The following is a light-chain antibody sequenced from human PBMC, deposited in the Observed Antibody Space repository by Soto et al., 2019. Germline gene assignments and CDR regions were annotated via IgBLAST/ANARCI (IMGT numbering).Light chain of an antibody. Sequence: QSVLTQPRSVSGSPGQSVTISCTGTNSDVGAYNYVSWYQQHPGKAPKLMIYDVSKRPSGVPDRFSGSKSGNTASLTISGLQAEDEADYYCCSYAGRYTYVFGTGTKVTVL. CDR3: CSYAGRYTYV. CDR2: DVS. J-gene: IGLJ1*01. CDR1: NSDVGAYNY. V-gene: IGLV2-11*01.